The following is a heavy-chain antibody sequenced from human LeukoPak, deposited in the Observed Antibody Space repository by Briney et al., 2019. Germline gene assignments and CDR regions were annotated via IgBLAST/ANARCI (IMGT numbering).Heavy chain of an antibody. V-gene: IGHV3-9*01. D-gene: IGHD6-19*01. Sequence: QPGGSLRLSCAASGFTFDDYAMHWVRQAPGKGLEWVSGISWNSGSIGYADSVKGRFTISRDNARNSLYLQMNSLRAEDTALYYCAKDLLFGSGWYGTLDYWGQGTLVTVSS. J-gene: IGHJ4*02. CDR3: AKDLLFGSGWYGTLDY. CDR1: GFTFDDYA. CDR2: ISWNSGSI.